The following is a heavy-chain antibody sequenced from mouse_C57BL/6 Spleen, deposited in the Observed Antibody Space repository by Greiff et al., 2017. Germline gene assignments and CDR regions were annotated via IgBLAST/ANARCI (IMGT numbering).Heavy chain of an antibody. Sequence: VQLQQSGPELVKPGASVKISCKASGYAFSSSWMNWVKQRPGKGLEWIGRIYPGDGDTNYNGKFKGKATLTADKSSSTAYMQLSSLTSEDSAVYFCAKEYGDAMDYWGQGTSVTVSS. CDR3: AKEYGDAMDY. CDR1: GYAFSSSW. J-gene: IGHJ4*01. CDR2: IYPGDGDT. D-gene: IGHD2-10*02. V-gene: IGHV1-82*01.